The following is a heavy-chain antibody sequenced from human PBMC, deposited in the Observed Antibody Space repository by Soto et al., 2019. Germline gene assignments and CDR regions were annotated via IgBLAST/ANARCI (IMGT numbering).Heavy chain of an antibody. CDR1: GFTFSSYA. CDR3: VKVLTSVPAAFSIAEAGLYDY. Sequence: GGSLRLSCSASGFTFSSYAMHWVRQAPGKGLEYVSAISSNGGSTYYADSVKGRFTISRDNSKNTLYLQMSSLRAEDTAVYYCVKVLTSVPAAFSIAEAGLYDYWGQGTLVTVSS. J-gene: IGHJ4*02. CDR2: ISSNGGST. D-gene: IGHD6-19*01. V-gene: IGHV3-64D*08.